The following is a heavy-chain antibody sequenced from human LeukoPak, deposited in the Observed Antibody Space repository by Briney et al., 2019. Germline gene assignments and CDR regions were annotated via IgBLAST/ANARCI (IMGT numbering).Heavy chain of an antibody. CDR2: IYYSGSN. V-gene: IGHV4-59*08. Sequence: SETLSLTCTVSGGSMSSYYWSWVRQPPGKGREWMGYIYYSGSNNYNPSLKSRVTISVDTSKTQFSLKLSSVTAADTAVYYCARGARAGYNLDPFDYWGQGTLVTVSS. CDR1: GGSMSSYY. CDR3: ARGARAGYNLDPFDY. D-gene: IGHD5-24*01. J-gene: IGHJ4*02.